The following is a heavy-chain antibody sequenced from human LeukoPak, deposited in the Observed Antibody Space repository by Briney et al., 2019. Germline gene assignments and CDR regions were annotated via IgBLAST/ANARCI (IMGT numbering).Heavy chain of an antibody. CDR2: ITGSGDTT. V-gene: IGHV3-23*01. D-gene: IGHD3-3*01. J-gene: IGHJ4*02. CDR1: GFTFSSDG. Sequence: SGGSLRLSCAASGFTFSSDGMSWVRQAPEKGLEWVSSITGSGDTTYYADSVKGRFIISRDNSNNILYLQMDSLRAEDTATYYCVRGPVWFFGRQSSYYYDHWGQGTLVTVSS. CDR3: VRGPVWFFGRQSSYYYDH.